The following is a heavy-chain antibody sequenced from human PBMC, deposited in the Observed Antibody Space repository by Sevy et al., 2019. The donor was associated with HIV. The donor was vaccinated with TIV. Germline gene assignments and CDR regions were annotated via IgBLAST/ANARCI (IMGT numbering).Heavy chain of an antibody. CDR1: GFTFSSYE. D-gene: IGHD3-3*01. Sequence: GGSLRLSCAASGFTFSSYEMNWVRQARGKGLEWVSYISSSGSTIYYADSVKGRFTISRDNAKNSLYLQMNSLRAEDTAVYYCARDGFGSDFWSNGRYYYYGMDVWGQGTTVTVSS. CDR2: ISSSGSTI. J-gene: IGHJ6*02. V-gene: IGHV3-48*03. CDR3: ARDGFGSDFWSNGRYYYYGMDV.